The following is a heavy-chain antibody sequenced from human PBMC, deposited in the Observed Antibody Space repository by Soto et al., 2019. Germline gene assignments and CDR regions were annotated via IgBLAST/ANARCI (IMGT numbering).Heavy chain of an antibody. Sequence: ASVKVSCKVSGYTLTELSMHWVRQAPGKGLEWMGGFDPEDGETIYAQKFQGRVTMTEDTSTDTAYMELSSLRSEDTAVYYCATTVGSGYSSSSLFDYWGQGTLVTVSS. J-gene: IGHJ4*02. D-gene: IGHD6-6*01. V-gene: IGHV1-24*01. CDR1: GYTLTELS. CDR3: ATTVGSGYSSSSLFDY. CDR2: FDPEDGET.